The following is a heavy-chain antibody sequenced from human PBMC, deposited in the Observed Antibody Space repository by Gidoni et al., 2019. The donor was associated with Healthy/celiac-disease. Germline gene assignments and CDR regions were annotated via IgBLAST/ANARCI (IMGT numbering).Heavy chain of an antibody. CDR2: AYNGNT. CDR3: ARTYSSSWDYYYYYMDV. J-gene: IGHJ6*03. V-gene: IGHV1-18*01. D-gene: IGHD6-13*01. Sequence: AYNGNTNYAQKLQGRVTMTTDTSTSTAYMELRSLRSDDTAVYYCARTYSSSWDYYYYYMDVWGKGTTVTVSS.